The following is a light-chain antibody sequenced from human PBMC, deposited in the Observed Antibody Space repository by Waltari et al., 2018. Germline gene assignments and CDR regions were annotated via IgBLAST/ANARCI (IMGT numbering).Light chain of an antibody. J-gene: IGKJ1*01. CDR3: QQSYRTPWT. CDR2: AAS. CDR1: QNINTY. Sequence: DIQMTQSPSSLSASVGDRVTITCRASQNINTYLNWYQQKPGKAPQLLIYAASSLQSGVPSRFTGSGSGTDFTLNVSSLQPADFATYYCQQSYRTPWTFGQGTKVEIK. V-gene: IGKV1-39*01.